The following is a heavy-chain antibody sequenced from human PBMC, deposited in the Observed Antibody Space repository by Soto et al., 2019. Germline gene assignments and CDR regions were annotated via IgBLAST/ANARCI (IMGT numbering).Heavy chain of an antibody. Sequence: QMQLVQSGPEVKKPGTSVKVSCKASGFTFTSSAVQWVRQARGQRLEWIGWIVVGSGNTNYAQKFQERVTITRDMSTSTAYMELSSLRSEDTAGYYCAAVDRDSRGWRLWGQGTLVTVSS. CDR1: GFTFTSSA. CDR2: IVVGSGNT. D-gene: IGHD3-22*01. CDR3: AAVDRDSRGWRL. J-gene: IGHJ4*02. V-gene: IGHV1-58*01.